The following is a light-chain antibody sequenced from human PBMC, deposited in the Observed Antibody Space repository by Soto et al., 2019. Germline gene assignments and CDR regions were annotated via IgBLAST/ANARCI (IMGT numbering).Light chain of an antibody. J-gene: IGKJ1*01. CDR1: QSINSN. Sequence: EIVMTQSPATLSVSPGERATLSCRASQSINSNLAWYQQKPGQAPRLLIYGASTRATGIPARFSGSGSGTEFTLTISSLQSGDFAGYYCQQYNSWPWTFGQGTKVEIK. V-gene: IGKV3-15*01. CDR2: GAS. CDR3: QQYNSWPWT.